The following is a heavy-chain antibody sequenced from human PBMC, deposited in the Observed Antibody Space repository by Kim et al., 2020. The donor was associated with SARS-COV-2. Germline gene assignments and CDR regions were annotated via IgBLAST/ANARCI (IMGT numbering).Heavy chain of an antibody. J-gene: IGHJ5*02. Sequence: NYHPPLKSRVTISVDPSKNQFSLKLSSVTAADTAVYYCARGFVGYNWFDPWGQGTLVTVSS. V-gene: IGHV4-34*01. CDR3: ARGFVGYNWFDP. D-gene: IGHD3-10*01.